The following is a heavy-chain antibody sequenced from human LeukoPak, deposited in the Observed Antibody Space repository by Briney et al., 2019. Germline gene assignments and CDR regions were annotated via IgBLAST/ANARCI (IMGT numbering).Heavy chain of an antibody. D-gene: IGHD3-22*01. CDR1: GGSFSTYG. CDR3: ARDLGYYYDSSGYYTKGDY. Sequence: ASVKVSCKASGGSFSTYGITWVRQAPGQGLEWMGRIIPIFPTPNYAQKFQGRVTITTDESTSTAYMELSSLRSEDTAVYYCARDLGYYYDSSGYYTKGDYWGQGTLVTVSS. CDR2: IIPIFPTP. J-gene: IGHJ4*02. V-gene: IGHV1-69*05.